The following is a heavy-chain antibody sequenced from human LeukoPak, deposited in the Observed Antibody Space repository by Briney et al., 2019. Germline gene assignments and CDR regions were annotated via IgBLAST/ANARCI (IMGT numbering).Heavy chain of an antibody. CDR2: ISGSGGST. Sequence: GGSLRLSCAASGFTFSSYAMSWVRQAPGKGLEWVSAISGSGGSTYYADSVKGRFTISRDNSKNTLYLQMNSLRAEDTAVYYCAKGHKRYDFWSGYISNPYYYYYMDVWGKGTTVTVSS. J-gene: IGHJ6*03. CDR1: GFTFSSYA. V-gene: IGHV3-23*01. CDR3: AKGHKRYDFWSGYISNPYYYYYMDV. D-gene: IGHD3-3*01.